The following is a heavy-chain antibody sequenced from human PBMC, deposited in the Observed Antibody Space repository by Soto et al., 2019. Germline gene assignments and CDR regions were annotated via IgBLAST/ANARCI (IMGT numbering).Heavy chain of an antibody. Sequence: EVQLVESGGELVQTGGSLRLSCAASGFTVSNHYMSWIRQAPGKGLEWVSLTFTDGNTYYADSVKGRFTVSRDNSKNTLFLQMNSLRVEDTAVYYCARVSWFNCWGQGALVTVSS. CDR1: GFTVSNHY. CDR2: TFTDGNT. V-gene: IGHV3-66*01. CDR3: ARVSWFNC. J-gene: IGHJ4*02.